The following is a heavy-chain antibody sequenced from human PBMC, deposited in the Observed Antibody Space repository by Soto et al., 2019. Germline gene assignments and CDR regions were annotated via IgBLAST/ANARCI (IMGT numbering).Heavy chain of an antibody. D-gene: IGHD2-2*01. CDR3: ARLGGYCGTTSCYGYYAMDV. J-gene: IGHJ6*02. CDR1: GCSISSGDYC. CDR2: FYYSGST. Sequence: SETLSLTCTVSGCSISSGDYCWSWIRKPPGKGLEWIGTFYYSGSTHYNPSLESRVTISVDTSKNQFSLKVSSVTAADTAVYYCARLGGYCGTTSCYGYYAMDVWGQGTTVTVSS. V-gene: IGHV4-39*01.